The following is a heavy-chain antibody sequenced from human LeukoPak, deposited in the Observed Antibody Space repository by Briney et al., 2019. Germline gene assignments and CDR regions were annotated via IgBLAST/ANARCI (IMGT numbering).Heavy chain of an antibody. CDR2: IYYSGST. Sequence: SETLSLTCAVYGGSFSGYSWTWIRQPPGKGLEWIGYIYYSGSTYYNPSLKSRVTISVDTSKNQFSLKLSSVTAADTAVYYCARVGDEDWFDPWGQGTLVTVSS. CDR1: GGSFSGYS. CDR3: ARVGDEDWFDP. V-gene: IGHV4-34*01. J-gene: IGHJ5*02. D-gene: IGHD3-16*01.